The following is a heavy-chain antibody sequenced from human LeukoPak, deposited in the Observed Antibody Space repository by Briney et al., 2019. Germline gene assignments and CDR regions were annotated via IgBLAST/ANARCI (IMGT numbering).Heavy chain of an antibody. Sequence: GEPLQTSCKGSGFTFTSYCIAWVRQMPGTGLECTGIIYPSDSDIRYSPSFQGQVTISADKSFSTAFLQWSYLKASDTAIYYCARLDDDGWRKVEYWGQGTLVTVAS. CDR1: GFTFTSYC. CDR3: ARLDDDGWRKVEY. D-gene: IGHD5-24*01. V-gene: IGHV5-51*01. J-gene: IGHJ4*02. CDR2: IYPSDSDI.